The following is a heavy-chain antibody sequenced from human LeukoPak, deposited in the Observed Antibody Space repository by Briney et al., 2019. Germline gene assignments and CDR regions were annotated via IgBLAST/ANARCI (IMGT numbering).Heavy chain of an antibody. CDR2: TNPSGGST. CDR3: AKGGGYEAQYYYYYLDV. V-gene: IGHV1-46*01. CDR1: GYTFTSYY. D-gene: IGHD5-12*01. Sequence: ASVKVSCKASGYTFTSYYMHWVRQAPGQGLEWMGITNPSGGSTSYAQKFQGRVTMTRDMSTSTVYMELSGLRAEDTAVYYCAKGGGYEAQYYYYYLDVWGKGTTVTISS. J-gene: IGHJ6*03.